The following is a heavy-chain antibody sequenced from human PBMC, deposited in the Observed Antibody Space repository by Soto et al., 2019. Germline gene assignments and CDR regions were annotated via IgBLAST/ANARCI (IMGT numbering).Heavy chain of an antibody. V-gene: IGHV3-23*01. CDR1: GVTFSSYA. CDR2: VSIGGST. Sequence: DVQLLESGGGLVQPEGSLRLSCAASGVTFSSYAMGWVRQGPGKGLAWVAVVSIGGSTHYADSVRGRFTISRDNSKNTLSLQMNSLTAEDTAVYFCAKRRGAGGHFYYWGQGALVTVSS. J-gene: IGHJ4*02. D-gene: IGHD2-15*01. CDR3: AKRRGAGGHFYY.